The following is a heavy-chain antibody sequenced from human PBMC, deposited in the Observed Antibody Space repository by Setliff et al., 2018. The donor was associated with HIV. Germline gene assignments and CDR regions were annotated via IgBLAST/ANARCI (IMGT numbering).Heavy chain of an antibody. D-gene: IGHD3-16*01. CDR2: IYYSGST. CDR3: ARVGATTYYYYGMDV. V-gene: IGHV4-59*11. CDR1: GGSISSHY. Sequence: SETLSLTCTVSGGSISSHYWSWIRQPPGKGLEWIGSIYYSGSTNYNPSLKSRVTISVDTSKNQFSLKLSSVTAADTAAYYCARVGATTYYYYGMDVWGQGTTVTVSS. J-gene: IGHJ6*02.